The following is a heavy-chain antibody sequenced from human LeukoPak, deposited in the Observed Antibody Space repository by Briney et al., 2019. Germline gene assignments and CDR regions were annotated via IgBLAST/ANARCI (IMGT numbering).Heavy chain of an antibody. Sequence: GESLKISCKGSGYSFTTHWIGWVRQMPGKGLEWMGIIYPGDSDTRYSPSLQGQVTISADKSISTAYLQWSSLKASDTAMYYCAKLSQSGGDHASDWGLDFWGQGTLVTVSS. CDR1: GYSFTTHW. CDR2: IYPGDSDT. J-gene: IGHJ4*02. D-gene: IGHD2-21*02. V-gene: IGHV5-51*01. CDR3: AKLSQSGGDHASDWGLDF.